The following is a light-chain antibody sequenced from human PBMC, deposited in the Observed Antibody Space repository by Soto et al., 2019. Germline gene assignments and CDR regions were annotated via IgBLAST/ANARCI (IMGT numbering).Light chain of an antibody. J-gene: IGLJ1*01. CDR1: SSNIGAGYD. Sequence: QSVLTQPRSVSGSPGQSVTISCTGSSSNIGAGYDVQWYQQLPGTTPKLLIYGNTNRPSGVPDRFSGSKSGTSASLAIPGLQAEDEADYYCQSYDSSLSGYVFGTGTKVTVL. CDR2: GNT. V-gene: IGLV1-40*01. CDR3: QSYDSSLSGYV.